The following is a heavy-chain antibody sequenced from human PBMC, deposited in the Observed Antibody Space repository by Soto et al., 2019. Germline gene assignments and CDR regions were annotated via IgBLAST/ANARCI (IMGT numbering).Heavy chain of an antibody. J-gene: IGHJ4*02. CDR3: ARDRADYGSGNYYNRIDF. V-gene: IGHV1-69*01. CDR2: IIPIFGTP. CDR1: GGIFSTYA. D-gene: IGHD3-10*01. Sequence: QVQLVQSGAEVKKPGSSVKVSCKASGGIFSTYAISWLRQAPGQGLEWMGGIIPIFGTPNYAQRFQGRVTITADESTSTDYMELSRLRSEDTAVYYCARDRADYGSGNYYNRIDFWGQGTLVTVSS.